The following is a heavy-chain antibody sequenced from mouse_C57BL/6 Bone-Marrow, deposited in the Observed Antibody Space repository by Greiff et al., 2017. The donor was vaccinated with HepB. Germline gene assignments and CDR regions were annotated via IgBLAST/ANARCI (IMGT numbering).Heavy chain of an antibody. D-gene: IGHD1-1*01. CDR2: ISSGGSYT. Sequence: EVQLVESGGDLVKPGGSLKLSCAASGFTFSSYGMSWVRQTPDKRLEWVATISSGGSYTYYPDSVKGRFTISRDNAKNTLYLQMSSLKSEDTAMYYCASITTEFDYWGQGTTLTVSS. CDR3: ASITTEFDY. V-gene: IGHV5-6*01. J-gene: IGHJ2*01. CDR1: GFTFSSYG.